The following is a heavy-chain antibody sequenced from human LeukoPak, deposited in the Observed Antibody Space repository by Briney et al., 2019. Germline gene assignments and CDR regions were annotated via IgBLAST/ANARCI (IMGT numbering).Heavy chain of an antibody. D-gene: IGHD3-9*01. CDR3: ARDSTAGYFDWSNDAFDI. CDR2: IYYSGST. Sequence: SETLSLTCTVSGGSISSGDYYWSWIRQPPGKGLEWIGYIYYSGSTNYNPSLKSRVTISVDTSKNQFSLKLSSVTAADTAVYYCARDSTAGYFDWSNDAFDIWGQGTMVTVSS. V-gene: IGHV4-61*08. J-gene: IGHJ3*02. CDR1: GGSISSGDYY.